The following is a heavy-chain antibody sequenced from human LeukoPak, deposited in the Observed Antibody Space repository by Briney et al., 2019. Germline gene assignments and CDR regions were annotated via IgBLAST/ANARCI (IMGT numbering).Heavy chain of an antibody. CDR3: ARSITMIPLDAFDI. CDR1: GGSISSSSYY. D-gene: IGHD3-22*01. Sequence: SETLSLTCTVSGGSISSSSYYWGWIRQPPGKGLEWIGSIYYSGSTYYNPSLKSRVTISVGTSKNQFSLKLSSVTAADTAVYYCARSITMIPLDAFDIWGQGTMVTVSS. J-gene: IGHJ3*02. CDR2: IYYSGST. V-gene: IGHV4-39*01.